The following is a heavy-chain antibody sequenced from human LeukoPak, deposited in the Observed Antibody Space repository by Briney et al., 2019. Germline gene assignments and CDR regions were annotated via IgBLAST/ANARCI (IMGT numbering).Heavy chain of an antibody. D-gene: IGHD6-19*01. J-gene: IGHJ4*02. V-gene: IGHV4-59*01. CDR3: ARATTTGWYADY. Sequence: SETLSLTCTVSGGTISSYYWSWTRQPPGKGLEWIGYIYYSGSTNYNPSLYSRVTISVDTSKNQFSLILSSVTAADTAVYHCARATTTGWYADYWGQGTLVTVSS. CDR2: IYYSGST. CDR1: GGTISSYY.